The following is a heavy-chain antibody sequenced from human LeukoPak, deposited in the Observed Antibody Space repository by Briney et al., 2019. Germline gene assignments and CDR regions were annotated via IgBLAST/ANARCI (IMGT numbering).Heavy chain of an antibody. J-gene: IGHJ5*02. CDR1: GFTFSSYS. V-gene: IGHV3-48*01. CDR3: ARGGATIFGVVIRGTNWFDP. D-gene: IGHD3-3*01. Sequence: GGSLRLSCAASGFTFSSYSMNWVRQAPGKGLEWVSYISSSSSTIYYADSVKGRFTISRDNAKNSLYLQMNSPRAEDTAVYYCARGGATIFGVVIRGTNWFDPWGQGTLVTVSS. CDR2: ISSSSSTI.